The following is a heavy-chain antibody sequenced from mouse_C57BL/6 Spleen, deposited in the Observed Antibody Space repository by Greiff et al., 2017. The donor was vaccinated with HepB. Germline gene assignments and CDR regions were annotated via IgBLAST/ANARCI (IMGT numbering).Heavy chain of an antibody. J-gene: IGHJ1*03. CDR3: AGSSYGKYWYFDV. Sequence: VQLQQSGAELVKPGASVKISCKASGYAFSSYWMNWVKQRPGKGLEWIGQIYPGDGDTNYNGKFKGKATLTADKSSSTAYMQLRSLTSEDSAVYFCAGSSYGKYWYFDVWGTGTTVTVSS. V-gene: IGHV1-80*01. CDR2: IYPGDGDT. D-gene: IGHD1-1*01. CDR1: GYAFSSYW.